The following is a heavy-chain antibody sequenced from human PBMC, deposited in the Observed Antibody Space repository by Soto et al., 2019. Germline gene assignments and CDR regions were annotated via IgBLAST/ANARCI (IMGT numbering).Heavy chain of an antibody. CDR1: GFTFSSYG. J-gene: IGHJ6*03. CDR3: ASHYFGHQKTADYYYYMDV. CDR2: IWYDGSNK. Sequence: QVQLVESGGGVVQPGRSLRLSCAASGFTFSSYGMHWVRQAPGKGLEWVAVIWYDGSNKYYADSVKGRFTISRDNSKNTLYLQMNSLRAEDTAVYYCASHYFGHQKTADYYYYMDVWGKGTTVTVSS. D-gene: IGHD3-3*01. V-gene: IGHV3-33*01.